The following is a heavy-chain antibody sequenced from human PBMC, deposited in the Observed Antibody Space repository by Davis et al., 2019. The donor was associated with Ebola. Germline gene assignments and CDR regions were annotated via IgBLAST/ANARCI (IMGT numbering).Heavy chain of an antibody. D-gene: IGHD3-22*01. CDR3: ARARRYYDSSGYYSW. CDR1: GGSISSSNW. Sequence: SETLSLTCAVSGGSISSSNWWSWVRQPPGKGLEWIGEIYHSGSTNYNPSLKSRVTISVDKSKNQFSLKLSSVTAADTAVYYCARARRYYDSSGYYSWWGQGTLVTVSS. CDR2: IYHSGST. V-gene: IGHV4-4*02. J-gene: IGHJ4*02.